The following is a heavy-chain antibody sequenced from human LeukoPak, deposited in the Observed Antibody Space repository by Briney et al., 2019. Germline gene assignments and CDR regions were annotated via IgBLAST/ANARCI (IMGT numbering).Heavy chain of an antibody. CDR3: ARLGGYSYGYSGAFDI. Sequence: SETLSLTCTVSGGSISSSGYYWGWIRQPPGKGLEWIGNIYYSGSTYYNPSLKSRVSISVDTSKKHFSLRLSSVTAADTAVYYCARLGGYSYGYSGAFDIWGQGTMVTVSS. D-gene: IGHD5-18*01. CDR2: IYYSGST. CDR1: GGSISSSGYY. J-gene: IGHJ3*02. V-gene: IGHV4-39*02.